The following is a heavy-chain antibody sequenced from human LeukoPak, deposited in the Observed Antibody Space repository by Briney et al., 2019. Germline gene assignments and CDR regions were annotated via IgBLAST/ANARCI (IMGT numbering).Heavy chain of an antibody. CDR3: AEGYDSSGFFDI. CDR2: ISAYNGNT. Sequence: ASVKVSCKASGYTFTSYGISWVRQAPGQGLEWMGWISAYNGNTNYAQKLQGRVTMTRDTSISTAYMELSRLRSDDTAVYYCAEGYDSSGFFDIWGQGTMVTVSS. CDR1: GYTFTSYG. V-gene: IGHV1-18*01. J-gene: IGHJ3*02. D-gene: IGHD3-22*01.